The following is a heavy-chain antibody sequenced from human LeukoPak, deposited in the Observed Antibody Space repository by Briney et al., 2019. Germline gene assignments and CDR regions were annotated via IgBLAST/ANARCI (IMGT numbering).Heavy chain of an antibody. J-gene: IGHJ4*02. CDR1: GFIFSDVW. Sequence: PGGSLRLSCAASGFIFSDVWMSWVRQAPGKGLEWVAVISYAGNNEYYADSVKGRFTISRDNSKNTLYLQMNSLRAEDTAVYYCAKVESSGWYSIDYWGQGTLVTVSS. D-gene: IGHD6-19*01. V-gene: IGHV3-30*18. CDR3: AKVESSGWYSIDY. CDR2: ISYAGNNE.